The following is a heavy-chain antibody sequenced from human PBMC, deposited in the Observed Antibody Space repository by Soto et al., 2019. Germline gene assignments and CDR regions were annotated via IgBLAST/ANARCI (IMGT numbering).Heavy chain of an antibody. CDR2: IYYSGST. J-gene: IGHJ5*02. CDR1: GGSISSGGYY. Sequence: SETLSLTCTVSGGSISSGGYYWSWIRQHPGKGLEWIGYIYYSGSTYYNPSLKSRVTISVDTSKNQFSLKLSSVTAADTAVYYCARAPAMAYFWFDPWGQGTLVTVSS. V-gene: IGHV4-31*03. CDR3: ARAPAMAYFWFDP. D-gene: IGHD5-18*01.